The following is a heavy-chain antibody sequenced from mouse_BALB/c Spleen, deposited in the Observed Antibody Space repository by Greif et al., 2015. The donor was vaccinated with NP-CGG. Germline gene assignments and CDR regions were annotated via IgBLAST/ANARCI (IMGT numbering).Heavy chain of an antibody. CDR1: GFTFSSYA. J-gene: IGHJ4*01. CDR3: ARRDMGDYGSYAMDY. V-gene: IGHV5-9-3*01. D-gene: IGHD2-4*01. Sequence: EVQGVESGGGLVKPGGSLKLSCAASGFTFSSYAMSWVRQTPEKRLEWVATISSGGSYTYYPDSVKGRFTISRDNAKNTLYLQMSSLRSEDTAMYYCARRDMGDYGSYAMDYWGQGTSVTVSS. CDR2: ISSGGSYT.